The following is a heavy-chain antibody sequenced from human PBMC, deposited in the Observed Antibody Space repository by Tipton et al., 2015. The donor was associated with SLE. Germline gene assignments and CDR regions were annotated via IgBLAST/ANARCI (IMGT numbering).Heavy chain of an antibody. CDR2: LSGSGGST. J-gene: IGHJ4*02. V-gene: IGHV3-23*01. CDR3: AKWGRNGYVDY. Sequence: SLRLSCAASGFTFDDYAMNWVRPAPGKGLEWVSALSGSGGSTYYADSVKGRFTISRDNTKNTLYLQMNSLRAEDTAGYYCAKWGRNGYVDYWGQGTLVTVSS. CDR1: GFTFDDYA. D-gene: IGHD3-16*01.